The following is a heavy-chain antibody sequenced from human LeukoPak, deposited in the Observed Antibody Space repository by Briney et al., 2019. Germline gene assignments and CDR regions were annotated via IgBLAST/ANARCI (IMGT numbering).Heavy chain of an antibody. Sequence: SVKVSCKASGGTFSSYAISWVRQAPGQGLEWMGRIIPILGIANYAQKFQGRVTITADKSTSTAYMELSSLRSEDTAVYYCARETYRLGELLADYWGQGTLVTVSS. V-gene: IGHV1-69*04. CDR3: ARETYRLGELLADY. J-gene: IGHJ4*02. CDR2: IIPILGIA. D-gene: IGHD3-10*01. CDR1: GGTFSSYA.